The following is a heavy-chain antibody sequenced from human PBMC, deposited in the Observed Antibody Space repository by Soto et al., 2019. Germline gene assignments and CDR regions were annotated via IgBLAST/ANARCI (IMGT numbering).Heavy chain of an antibody. CDR3: AKGYCSGGRCYYYYYGMDV. J-gene: IGHJ6*02. D-gene: IGHD2-15*01. CDR1: GYSFTSYW. Sequence: PXESLKISCKGSGYSFTSYWISWVRQMPGKGLEWMGRIDPSDSYTNYSPSFQGHVTISADKSISTAYLQWSSLKASDTAMYYCAKGYCSGGRCYYYYYGMDVWGQGSTVTVSS. CDR2: IDPSDSYT. V-gene: IGHV5-10-1*01.